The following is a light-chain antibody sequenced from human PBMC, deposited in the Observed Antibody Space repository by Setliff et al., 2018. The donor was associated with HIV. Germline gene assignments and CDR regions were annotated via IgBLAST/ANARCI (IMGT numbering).Light chain of an antibody. J-gene: IGLJ2*01. CDR2: EVS. CDR1: SSDVGGYNF. Sequence: QSALPQPASVSGSPGQSITISCTGTSSDVGGYNFVSWYQQHPGKAPKLIIYEVSNRPSGVSNRFSGSKSGNTASLTISGLQAEDEADYYCISYTGRITWIFGGGTKVTVL. CDR3: ISYTGRITWI. V-gene: IGLV2-14*01.